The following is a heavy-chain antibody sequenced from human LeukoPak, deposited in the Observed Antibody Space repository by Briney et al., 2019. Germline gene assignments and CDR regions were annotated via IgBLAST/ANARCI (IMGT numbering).Heavy chain of an antibody. D-gene: IGHD4-23*01. CDR3: ARENYADSGGNDY. CDR2: IWFDGVTR. J-gene: IGHJ4*02. V-gene: IGHV3-33*01. CDR1: GFTFSRFH. Sequence: PGGSLSLSCETSGFTFSRFHMHWLRQAPGKGLEWVGFIWFDGVTRKYADSVKGRFTISRDNSENMLYLQMNSLRAEDTAMYYCARENYADSGGNDYWGQGTLVTVSS.